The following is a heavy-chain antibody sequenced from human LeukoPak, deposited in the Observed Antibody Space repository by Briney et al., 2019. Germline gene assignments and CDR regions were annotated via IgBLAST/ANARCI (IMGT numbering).Heavy chain of an antibody. J-gene: IGHJ4*02. CDR1: GFTFSSYA. V-gene: IGHV3-30*03. CDR3: ARVITIFGVDYYFDY. D-gene: IGHD3-3*01. CDR2: ISYDGSNK. Sequence: GGSLRLSCAASGFTFSSYAMHWVRQAPGKGLEWVAVISYDGSNKYYADSVKGRFTISRDNSKNTLYLQMNSLRAEDTAVYYCARVITIFGVDYYFDYWGQGTLVTVSS.